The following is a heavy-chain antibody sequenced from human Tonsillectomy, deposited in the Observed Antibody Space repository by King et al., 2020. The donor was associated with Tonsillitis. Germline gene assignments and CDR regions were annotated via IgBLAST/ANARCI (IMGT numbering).Heavy chain of an antibody. Sequence: VQLVQSGAEVKKPGASVKVSCKASGYTFTSYGISWVRQAPGQGLEWMGWISAYNGNTNYAQNLQGRVTMTTDTSTSTAYMDLRSLRSDDTAVYYCARDPGLRFGLAGAWVYFDYWGQGTLVTVSS. D-gene: IGHD4/OR15-4a*01. J-gene: IGHJ4*02. CDR3: ARDPGLRFGLAGAWVYFDY. V-gene: IGHV1-18*04. CDR2: ISAYNGNT. CDR1: GYTFTSYG.